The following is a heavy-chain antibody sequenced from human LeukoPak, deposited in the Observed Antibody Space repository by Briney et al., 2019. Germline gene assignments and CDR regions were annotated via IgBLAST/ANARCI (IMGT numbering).Heavy chain of an antibody. CDR1: GYTFTSYD. V-gene: IGHV1-8*01. CDR3: ASSAPQAGYCSGGSCYSDAFDI. Sequence: ASVKVSCKASGYTFTSYDINWGRQATGQGLEWMGWMNPNSGNTGYAQKFQGRVTMTRNTSISTAYMELSSLRSEDTAVYYCASSAPQAGYCSGGSCYSDAFDIWGQGTMVTVSS. CDR2: MNPNSGNT. D-gene: IGHD2-15*01. J-gene: IGHJ3*02.